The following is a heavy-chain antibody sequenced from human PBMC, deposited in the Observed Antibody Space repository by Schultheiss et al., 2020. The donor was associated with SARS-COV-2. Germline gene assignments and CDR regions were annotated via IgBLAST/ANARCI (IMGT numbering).Heavy chain of an antibody. V-gene: IGHV4-39*07. CDR1: GGSISSSSYY. J-gene: IGHJ4*02. CDR2: INHSGST. Sequence: SETLSLTCTVSGGSISSSSYYWGWIRQPPGKGLEWIGEINHSGSTNYNPSLKSRVTISVDTSKNQFSLKLNSVTAADTAVYYCARVGLRPFDYWGQGILVTVSS. D-gene: IGHD3-16*01. CDR3: ARVGLRPFDY.